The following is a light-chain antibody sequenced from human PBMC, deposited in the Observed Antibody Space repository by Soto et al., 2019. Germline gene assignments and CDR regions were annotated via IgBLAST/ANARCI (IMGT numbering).Light chain of an antibody. CDR1: SSNIGAGYD. CDR2: GNS. Sequence: QSVLTQPPSVSGAPGQRVTISCTGSSSNIGAGYDVHWYQQLPGTAPKLLIYGNSNQPSGVPDRFSGSKSGTSASLAITGLQPEDEAADYCSTYDSSLSGRVFGTGTKLTVL. J-gene: IGLJ1*01. V-gene: IGLV1-40*01. CDR3: STYDSSLSGRV.